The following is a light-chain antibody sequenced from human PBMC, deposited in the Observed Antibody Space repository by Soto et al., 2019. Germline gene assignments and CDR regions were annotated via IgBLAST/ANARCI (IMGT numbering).Light chain of an antibody. V-gene: IGKV3-20*01. Sequence: VLTQSPGTLSLSPGERATISCRARQSISRYYLAWYQHKPGQAPRLLMNGASSRATGIPHRFSGSGSGADFTLTISRLEPEDFAIFYCQQYGSSPFTFGPGTKVHIK. CDR1: QSISRYY. CDR3: QQYGSSPFT. J-gene: IGKJ3*01. CDR2: GAS.